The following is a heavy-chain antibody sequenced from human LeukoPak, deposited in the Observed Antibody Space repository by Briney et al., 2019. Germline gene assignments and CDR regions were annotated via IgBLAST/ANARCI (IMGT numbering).Heavy chain of an antibody. V-gene: IGHV4-59*01. CDR3: ARDSSGWYFDL. CDR2: IYYSGST. Sequence: PSETLSLTCTVSGGSISSYYWSWIRQPPGKGLEWIGYIYYSGSTNYNPSLKSRVTISVDTSKNQFSLKLSSATAADTAVYYCARDSSGWYFDLWGRGTLVTVSS. D-gene: IGHD3-10*01. CDR1: GGSISSYY. J-gene: IGHJ2*01.